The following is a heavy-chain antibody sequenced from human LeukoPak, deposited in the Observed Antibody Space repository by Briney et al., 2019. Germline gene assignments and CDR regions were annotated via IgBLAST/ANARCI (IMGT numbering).Heavy chain of an antibody. J-gene: IGHJ4*02. V-gene: IGHV4-39*01. Sequence: PSETLSLTCTVSGGSMSSSSYYWGWIRQPPGKGLEWIGSIYYTGSTYYNPSLKSRVTISVDTSKNQFSLKLTSVTAADTAVYYCARRAERSSGSYYGYWGQGTLVPVSS. D-gene: IGHD1-26*01. CDR1: GGSMSSSSYY. CDR3: ARRAERSSGSYYGY. CDR2: IYYTGST.